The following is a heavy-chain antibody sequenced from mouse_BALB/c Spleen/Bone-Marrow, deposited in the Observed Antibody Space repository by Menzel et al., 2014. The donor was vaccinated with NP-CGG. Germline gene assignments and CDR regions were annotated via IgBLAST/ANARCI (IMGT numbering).Heavy chain of an antibody. Sequence: QVQLQQPDAELVKPGASVKISCKASGYTFTDHAIHWVKQKPEQDLEWIGYISPGNGDIKYNEKFKGKATLTADKSSSTAYMQLSGLASEDSAMYICRSSVGNHIDLRGQGTTLTVSS. CDR3: RSSVGNHIDL. CDR2: ISPGNGDI. CDR1: GYTFTDHA. V-gene: IGHV1S53*02. J-gene: IGHJ2*01. D-gene: IGHD2-1*01.